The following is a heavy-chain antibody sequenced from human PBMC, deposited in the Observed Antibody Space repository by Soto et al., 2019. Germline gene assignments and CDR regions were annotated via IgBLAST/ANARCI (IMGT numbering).Heavy chain of an antibody. D-gene: IGHD3-3*01. J-gene: IGHJ6*02. Sequence: SETLSLTCAVYGGSFSGYYWSWIRQPPGKGLEWIGEINHSGSTNYNPSLKSRVTISVDTSKNQFSLKLSSVTAADTAVYYRARVRWSGYSFYYYYGMDVWGQGTTVTVSS. CDR3: ARVRWSGYSFYYYYGMDV. V-gene: IGHV4-34*01. CDR2: INHSGST. CDR1: GGSFSGYY.